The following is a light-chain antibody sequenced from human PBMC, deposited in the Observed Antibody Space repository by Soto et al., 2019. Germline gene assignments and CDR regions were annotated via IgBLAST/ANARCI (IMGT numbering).Light chain of an antibody. V-gene: IGKV1-12*01. CDR2: EAS. CDR1: QGVNAW. Sequence: DTQMTQSPSSVSASVGDRVTITCRASQGVNAWLAWYQKKPGKAPELLIYEASTLHSGVPSRFSGSGSGTDFTLTISSLQPEDFATSYCQQANSFPLTFGGGTKVEVQ. J-gene: IGKJ4*01. CDR3: QQANSFPLT.